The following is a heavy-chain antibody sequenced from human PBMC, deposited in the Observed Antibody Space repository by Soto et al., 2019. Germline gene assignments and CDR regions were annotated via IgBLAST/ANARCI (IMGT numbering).Heavy chain of an antibody. CDR1: GGSISRSNW. CDR3: ARDAITMVRGVIKNWFDP. Sequence: SETLSLTCAVSGGSISRSNWWSWVRQPPGKGLEWIGEIYHSGSTNYNPSLKSRVTISVDKSKNQFSLKLSSVTAADTAVYYCARDAITMVRGVIKNWFDPWGQGTLVTVSS. V-gene: IGHV4-4*02. CDR2: IYHSGST. J-gene: IGHJ5*02. D-gene: IGHD3-10*01.